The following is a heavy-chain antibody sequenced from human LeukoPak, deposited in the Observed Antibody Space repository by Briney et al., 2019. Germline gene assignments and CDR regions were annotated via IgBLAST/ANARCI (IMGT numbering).Heavy chain of an antibody. Sequence: AGGSLRLSCAASGFTFSSYAMHWVRQAPGKGLEWVAVISYDGSNKYYADSVKGRFTISRDNSKNTLYLQMNSLRAEDTAVYYCARVAGAPYSSGWGLGDYWGQGTLVTVSS. CDR1: GFTFSSYA. V-gene: IGHV3-30*04. D-gene: IGHD6-19*01. CDR3: ARVAGAPYSSGWGLGDY. J-gene: IGHJ4*02. CDR2: ISYDGSNK.